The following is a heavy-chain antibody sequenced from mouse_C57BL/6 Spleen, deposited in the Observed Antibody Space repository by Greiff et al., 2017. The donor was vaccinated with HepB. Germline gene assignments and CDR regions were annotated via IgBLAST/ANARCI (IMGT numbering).Heavy chain of an antibody. CDR1: GYAFTNYL. Sequence: VKVVESGAELVRPGTSVKVSCKASGYAFTNYLIEWVKQRPGQGLEWIGVINPGSGGTNYNEKFKGKATLTADKSSSTAYMQLSSLTSEDSAVYFCARSRDLLYAMDYWGQGTSDTVSS. D-gene: IGHD1-1*01. V-gene: IGHV1-54*01. CDR3: ARSRDLLYAMDY. CDR2: INPGSGGT. J-gene: IGHJ4*01.